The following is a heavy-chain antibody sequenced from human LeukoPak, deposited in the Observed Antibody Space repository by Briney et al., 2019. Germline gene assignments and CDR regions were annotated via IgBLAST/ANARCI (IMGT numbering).Heavy chain of an antibody. D-gene: IGHD6-19*01. CDR1: GFTFSSYS. V-gene: IGHV4-59*01. CDR2: IYYSGST. Sequence: GSLRLSCAASGFTFSSYSMNWVRQPPGKGLEWIGYIYYSGSTNYNPSLKSRVTMSVDTSKNQFSLKLSSVTAADTAVYYCARVIGGSGWYYFDCWGQGTLVTVSS. CDR3: ARVIGGSGWYYFDC. J-gene: IGHJ4*02.